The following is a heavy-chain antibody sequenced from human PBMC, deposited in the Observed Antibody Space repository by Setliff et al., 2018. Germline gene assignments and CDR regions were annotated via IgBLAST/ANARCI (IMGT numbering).Heavy chain of an antibody. Sequence: PGGSLRLSCGASGFTFSTHAMTWVRQSPGKGLEWVGRIRSRNDGGTTDYAAPVKGRFTFSRDDSKNTLYLQMNNLKTEDTATYYCTSAKLERRTGHHYYMDVWGKGTTVTVSS. CDR3: TSAKLERRTGHHYYMDV. V-gene: IGHV3-15*01. CDR1: GFTFSTHA. CDR2: IRSRNDGGTT. D-gene: IGHD1-1*01. J-gene: IGHJ6*03.